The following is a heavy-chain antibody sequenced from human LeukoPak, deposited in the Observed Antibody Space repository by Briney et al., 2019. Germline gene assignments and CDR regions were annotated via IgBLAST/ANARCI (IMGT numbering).Heavy chain of an antibody. CDR2: ISGSGGST. V-gene: IGHV3-23*01. Sequence: GGSLRLSCAASGFTFTDYAMSWVRQAPEKGLGWVSAISGSGGSTYYADSVKGRFTISRDNSKNTLYLQMNSLRAEDTAVYYCAKDPPGGNSYGSLWGQGTLVTVSS. D-gene: IGHD5-18*01. CDR1: GFTFTDYA. J-gene: IGHJ4*02. CDR3: AKDPPGGNSYGSL.